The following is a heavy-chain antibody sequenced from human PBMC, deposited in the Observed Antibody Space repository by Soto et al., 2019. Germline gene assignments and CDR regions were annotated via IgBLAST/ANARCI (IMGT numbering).Heavy chain of an antibody. D-gene: IGHD1-26*01. J-gene: IGHJ5*02. CDR3: ARGGSWRTGWVDP. CDR1: GGTFSSDA. Sequence: QVQLVQSGAEVKKPGSSVKVSCKASGGTFSSDASSWVRQAPGQGLEWMGGISPIVDTANCAQKFQGRVTITADESTRTAYMELSSLRSEDTAVYYCARGGSWRTGWVDPWGQGTLVTVSS. V-gene: IGHV1-69*01. CDR2: ISPIVDTA.